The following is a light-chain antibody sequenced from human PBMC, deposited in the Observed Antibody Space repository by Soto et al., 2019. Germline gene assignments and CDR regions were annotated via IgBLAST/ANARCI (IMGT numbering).Light chain of an antibody. V-gene: IGKV1-39*01. CDR3: QQSYSTPHT. Sequence: DIQMTQSPSSLSASVGDRVTITCRASQSISSYLNWYQQKPGKAPKLLIYAASSLQSGVPSRFSVIGSETDFTLTISTLQPEDFATYYCQQSYSTPHTFGQGPTLEIK. CDR1: QSISSY. J-gene: IGKJ2*01. CDR2: AAS.